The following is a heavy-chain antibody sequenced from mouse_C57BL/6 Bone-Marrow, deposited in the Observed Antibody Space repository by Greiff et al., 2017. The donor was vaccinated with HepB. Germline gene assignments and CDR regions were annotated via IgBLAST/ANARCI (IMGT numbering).Heavy chain of an antibody. J-gene: IGHJ4*01. V-gene: IGHV1-52*01. CDR2: IDPSDSET. D-gene: IGHD1-1*01. CDR1: GYTFTSYW. CDR3: ARGEVVAMDYAMDY. Sequence: QVQLQQPGAELVRPGSSVKLSCKASGYTFTSYWMHWVKQRPIQGLEWIGNIDPSDSETHYNQKFKDKATLTVDKSSSTAYMQLSSLTSEDSAVYYCARGEVVAMDYAMDYWGQGTSVTVSS.